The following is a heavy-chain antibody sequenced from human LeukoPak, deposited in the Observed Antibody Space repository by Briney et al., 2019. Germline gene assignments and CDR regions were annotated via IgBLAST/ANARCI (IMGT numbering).Heavy chain of an antibody. CDR2: IYTSGST. Sequence: SETLSLTCTVSGGSISSDFWSWIRQPPGRELEWIGYIYTSGSTNYNPSLKSRVAISLDTSKNQFSLKLSSVTAADTAVYYCASQRRGSSGYSEYFQQWGQGTLVTVSS. J-gene: IGHJ1*01. V-gene: IGHV4-4*09. D-gene: IGHD3-22*01. CDR1: GGSISSDF. CDR3: ASQRRGSSGYSEYFQQ.